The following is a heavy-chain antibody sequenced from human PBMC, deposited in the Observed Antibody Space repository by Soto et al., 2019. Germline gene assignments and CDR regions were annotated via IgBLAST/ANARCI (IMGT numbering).Heavy chain of an antibody. J-gene: IGHJ4*02. V-gene: IGHV1-46*01. Sequence: ASVKVSCKTSGYTFTSYYMHCVRQAPGQGLEWMGIINPSGGSTSYAQKFQGRVTMTRDTSTSTVYMELSSLRSEDTAVYYCAWGWELLTHFDYWGQGTLVTVSS. D-gene: IGHD1-26*01. CDR3: AWGWELLTHFDY. CDR2: INPSGGST. CDR1: GYTFTSYY.